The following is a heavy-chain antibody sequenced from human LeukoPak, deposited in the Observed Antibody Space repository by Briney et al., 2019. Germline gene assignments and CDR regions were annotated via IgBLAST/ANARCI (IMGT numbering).Heavy chain of an antibody. CDR1: GYTFTTFY. CDR3: ARDWELGY. J-gene: IGHJ4*02. Sequence: GASVKVSCKASGYTFTTFYIHWVRQAPGQGLEWMGSIHPSGGSTTYARKFQGRVTITRDTSMTTVYMDLSSLRSEDTAVYYCARDWELGYWGQGTLVTVSS. V-gene: IGHV1-46*01. D-gene: IGHD1-26*01. CDR2: IHPSGGST.